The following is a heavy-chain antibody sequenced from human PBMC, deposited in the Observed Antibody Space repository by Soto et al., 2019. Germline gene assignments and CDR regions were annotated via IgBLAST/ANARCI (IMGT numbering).Heavy chain of an antibody. CDR3: AREIPKIFGVVTHNWFDP. D-gene: IGHD3-3*01. J-gene: IGHJ5*02. CDR1: GGSISSGGYY. V-gene: IGHV4-31*03. Sequence: SETLSLTCTVSGGSISSGGYYWSWIRQHPGKGLEWIGYIYYSGSTYYNPPLKSRVTISVDTSKNQFSLKLSSVTAADTAVYYCAREIPKIFGVVTHNWFDPWGQGTLVTAPQ. CDR2: IYYSGST.